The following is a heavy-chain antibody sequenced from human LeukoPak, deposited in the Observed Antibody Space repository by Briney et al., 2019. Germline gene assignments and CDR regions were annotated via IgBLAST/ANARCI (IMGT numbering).Heavy chain of an antibody. CDR2: ISSSSSTI. J-gene: IGHJ5*02. D-gene: IGHD1-26*01. CDR1: GFTFSSYW. CDR3: ARDGSKVGWEPYNWFDP. Sequence: PGGSLRLSCAASGFTFSSYWMSWVRQAPGKGLEWVSYISSSSSTIYYADSVKGRFTISRDNAKNSLYLQMNSLRDEDTAVYYCARDGSKVGWEPYNWFDPWGQGTLVTVSS. V-gene: IGHV3-48*02.